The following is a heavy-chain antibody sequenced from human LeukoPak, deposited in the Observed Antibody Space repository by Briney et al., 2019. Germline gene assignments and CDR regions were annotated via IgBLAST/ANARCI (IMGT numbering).Heavy chain of an antibody. D-gene: IGHD3-22*01. CDR3: AKGNSGYFADL. CDR1: GFIFNNYG. Sequence: GGSLRLSCSASGFIFNNYGLMWVRQAPGKGLEWVSAISNDGGGTTYADFVKGRFTISRDNSKNTLSLRMNSLRPEDTALYYCAKGNSGYFADLWGQGTVVTVFS. CDR2: ISNDGGGT. V-gene: IGHV3-23*01. J-gene: IGHJ5*02.